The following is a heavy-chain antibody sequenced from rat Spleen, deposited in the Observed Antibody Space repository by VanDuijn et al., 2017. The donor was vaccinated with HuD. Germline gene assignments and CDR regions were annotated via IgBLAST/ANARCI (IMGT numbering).Heavy chain of an antibody. V-gene: IGHV5-20*01. CDR1: GLSFSNYD. D-gene: IGHD1-12*02. J-gene: IGHJ4*01. CDR2: ISYDGTAT. CDR3: ATDGYYDGTYYSVYVMDA. Sequence: EVQLVESGGGLVQPGRSMKLSCAASGLSFSNYDMAWVRQAPTKGLEWVASISYDGTATYYRDSVKGRFTLSRDTAQNTLYLQMDSLRSEDSATYYCATDGYYDGTYYSVYVMDAWGQGASVTVSS.